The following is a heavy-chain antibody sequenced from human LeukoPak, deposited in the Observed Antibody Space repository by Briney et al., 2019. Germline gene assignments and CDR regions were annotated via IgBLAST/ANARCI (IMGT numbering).Heavy chain of an antibody. J-gene: IGHJ4*02. CDR1: GFTFSSYS. Sequence: GGSLRLSCAASGFTFSSYSMNWVGQAPGKGLEGVSSISSSSSYIYYADSVKGRFTISRDNAKNSLYLQMNSLRAEDTAVYYCARLIDRDGYEFDYWGQGTLVTVSS. D-gene: IGHD5-24*01. CDR2: ISSSSSYI. V-gene: IGHV3-21*01. CDR3: ARLIDRDGYEFDY.